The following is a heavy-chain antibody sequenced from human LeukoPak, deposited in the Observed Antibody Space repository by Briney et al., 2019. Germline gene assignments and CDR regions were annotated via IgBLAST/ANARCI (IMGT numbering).Heavy chain of an antibody. CDR1: GYTFTSYG. J-gene: IGHJ5*02. V-gene: IGHV1-18*01. D-gene: IGHD3-3*01. CDR2: ISAYNGNT. Sequence: ASVKVSCKASGYTFTSYGISWVRQAPGQGLEWMGWISAYNGNTNYAQKLQGRVTMTTDTSTSTAYMELSSLRSDDTAVYCCARAGTYYDFWGGSPRASWFDPWGQGTLVTVPS. CDR3: ARAGTYYDFWGGSPRASWFDP.